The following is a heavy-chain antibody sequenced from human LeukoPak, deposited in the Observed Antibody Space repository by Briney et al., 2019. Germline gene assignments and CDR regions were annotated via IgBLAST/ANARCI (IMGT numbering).Heavy chain of an antibody. J-gene: IGHJ4*02. CDR2: TSGSGANT. CDR1: GFTLRSYD. CDR3: AKEYSGYDFDY. D-gene: IGHD5-12*01. V-gene: IGHV3-23*01. Sequence: GGSLRLSCAASGFTLRSYDMSWVRQAPGKGLEWVAATSGSGANTYYADSVKGRYTISRDNSQNTLYLQMDSLRAEDTAVYYCAKEYSGYDFDYWGQGTLVTVSS.